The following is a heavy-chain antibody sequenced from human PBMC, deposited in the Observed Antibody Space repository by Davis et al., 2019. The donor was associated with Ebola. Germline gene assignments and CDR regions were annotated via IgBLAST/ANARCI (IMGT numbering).Heavy chain of an antibody. D-gene: IGHD5-18*01. CDR2: IYYSGST. Sequence: MPSETLSLTCTVSGGSVSSGGYYWNWIRQPPGKGLEWIGYIYYSGSTDYSLSLRGRVTISLDTSKNQFSLNLSSVTAADTAMYFCARPAPPPLAALVADFYSGMDVWGPGTTVSVSS. J-gene: IGHJ6*02. CDR1: GGSVSSGGYY. V-gene: IGHV4-61*08. CDR3: ARPAPPPLAALVADFYSGMDV.